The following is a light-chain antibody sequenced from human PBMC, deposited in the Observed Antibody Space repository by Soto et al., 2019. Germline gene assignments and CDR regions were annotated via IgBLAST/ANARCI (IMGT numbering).Light chain of an antibody. CDR2: EVR. V-gene: IGLV2-14*01. J-gene: IGLJ2*01. CDR1: MRDVGAYNL. Sequence: QSVLTQPASVSGSPVQSITISCAGTMRDVGAYNLVSWYQQHPGRAPQLIIYEVRNRPSGISFRFSGSKSGNTASLTISGLQAEDEADYYCSSYTSKSGLIFGGGTKLTVL. CDR3: SSYTSKSGLI.